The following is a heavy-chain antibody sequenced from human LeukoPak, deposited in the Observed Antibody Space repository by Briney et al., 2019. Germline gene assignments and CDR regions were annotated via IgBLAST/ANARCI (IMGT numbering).Heavy chain of an antibody. V-gene: IGHV3-21*01. CDR2: ISSSSSYI. CDR3: ARDREVVAATFDY. CDR1: GFTFSGYS. D-gene: IGHD2-15*01. J-gene: IGHJ4*02. Sequence: GVSLRLSCAASGFTFSGYSMNWVRQAPGKGLEWVSSISSSSSYIYYADSVKGRFTISRDNAKNSLYLQMNSLRAEDTAVYYCARDREVVAATFDYWGQGTLVTVSS.